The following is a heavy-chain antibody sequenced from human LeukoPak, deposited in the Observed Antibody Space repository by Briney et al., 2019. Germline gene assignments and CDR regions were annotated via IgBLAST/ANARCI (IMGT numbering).Heavy chain of an antibody. CDR3: AKDVNYYGSGSYYVY. D-gene: IGHD3-10*01. V-gene: IGHV3-23*01. CDR2: ISGSGGST. Sequence: PGGSLRLSCAASGFTFSSYAMSWVRQGPGKGLGWVSTISGSGGSTYYADSVKGRFTISRDNSKNTLYLQMNSLRAEDTAVYYCAKDVNYYGSGSYYVYWGQGTLVTVSS. CDR1: GFTFSSYA. J-gene: IGHJ4*02.